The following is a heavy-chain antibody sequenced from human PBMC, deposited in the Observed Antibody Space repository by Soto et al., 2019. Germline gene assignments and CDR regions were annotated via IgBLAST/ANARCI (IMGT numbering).Heavy chain of an antibody. V-gene: IGHV3-21*01. CDR3: ARYTDAYYDFRSGYQPRDY. CDR2: ISSSSSYI. J-gene: IGHJ4*02. D-gene: IGHD3-3*01. CDR1: GFTFSSYS. Sequence: GGSLSLSCAASGFTFSSYSMNWSRQAPGKGLEWGSSISSSSSYIYYADSVKGRFTNSRDNAKNSLYLQMNSLRAEDTAVYYCARYTDAYYDFRSGYQPRDYWGQGTLVTVSS.